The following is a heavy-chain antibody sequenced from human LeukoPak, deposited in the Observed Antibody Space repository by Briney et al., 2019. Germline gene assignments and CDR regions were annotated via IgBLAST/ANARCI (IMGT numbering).Heavy chain of an antibody. V-gene: IGHV1-69*01. Sequence: SVKVSCKASGGTFSSYANSWVRQAPAQGLEWMGGIIPIFGTANYAQESQGRGTITADESPSTAYRELSSLRSEDTAVYYCATENYHFWGGYGTYYMDVWGKGTTVTVSS. CDR1: GGTFSSYA. J-gene: IGHJ6*03. D-gene: IGHD3-3*01. CDR3: ATENYHFWGGYGTYYMDV. CDR2: IIPIFGTA.